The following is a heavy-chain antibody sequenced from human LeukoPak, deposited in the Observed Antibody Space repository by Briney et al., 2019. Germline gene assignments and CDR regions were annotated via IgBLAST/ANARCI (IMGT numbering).Heavy chain of an antibody. CDR1: GFTSSSYG. J-gene: IGHJ4*02. D-gene: IGHD1-26*01. Sequence: GGSLRLSCAASGFTSSSYGMHWVRQAPGKGLEWVAVIWYDGSNKYYADSVKGRFTISRDNSKNTLYLQMNSLRAEDTAVYYCASSLRRIVGATGVDYWGQGTLVTVSS. V-gene: IGHV3-33*01. CDR2: IWYDGSNK. CDR3: ASSLRRIVGATGVDY.